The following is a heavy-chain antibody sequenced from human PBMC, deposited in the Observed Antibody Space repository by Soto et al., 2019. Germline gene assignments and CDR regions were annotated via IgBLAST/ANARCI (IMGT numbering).Heavy chain of an antibody. J-gene: IGHJ4*02. D-gene: IGHD4-17*01. CDR1: GFTFSSYA. V-gene: IGHV3-23*01. Sequence: LRLSCAASGFTFSSYAMSWVRQAPGKGLEWVSAISGSGGSTYYADSVKGRFTISRDNSKNTLYLQMNSLRAEDTAVYYCAKVRVRATVVTPYFFDYWGQGTMVTVSS. CDR2: ISGSGGST. CDR3: AKVRVRATVVTPYFFDY.